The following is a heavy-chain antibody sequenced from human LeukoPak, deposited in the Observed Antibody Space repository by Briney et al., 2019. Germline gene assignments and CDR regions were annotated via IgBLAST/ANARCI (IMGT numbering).Heavy chain of an antibody. CDR1: GGTFISYA. CDR3: ARDLGSSWYSYFDY. V-gene: IGHV1-18*01. J-gene: IGHJ4*02. CDR2: ISAYNGNT. D-gene: IGHD6-13*01. Sequence: ASVKVSCKASGGTFISYAISWVRQAPGQGLEWMGWISAYNGNTNYAQKLQGRVTMTTDTSTSTAYMELRSLRSDDTAVYYCARDLGSSWYSYFDYWGQGTLVTVSS.